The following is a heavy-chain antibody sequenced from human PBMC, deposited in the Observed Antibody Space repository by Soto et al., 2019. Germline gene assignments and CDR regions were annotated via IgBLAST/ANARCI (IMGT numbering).Heavy chain of an antibody. J-gene: IGHJ3*02. Sequence: SEKVSCKSSGGTFSSYAISLVRQAPGQGLEWMGGIIPIFGTANYAQKFQGRVTITADESTSTAYMELRSLRSEDTAVYYCAREKWELLPADDAFDSRGQGTMVSVSS. CDR1: GGTFSSYA. V-gene: IGHV1-69*13. CDR3: AREKWELLPADDAFDS. D-gene: IGHD1-26*01. CDR2: IIPIFGTA.